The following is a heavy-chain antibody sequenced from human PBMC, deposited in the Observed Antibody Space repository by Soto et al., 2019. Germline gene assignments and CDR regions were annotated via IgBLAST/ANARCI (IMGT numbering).Heavy chain of an antibody. CDR1: GGTFSSYT. J-gene: IGHJ5*02. D-gene: IGHD1-20*01. CDR3: ARDRGNWNDRQGWFDP. CDR2: IIPILGIA. Sequence: ASVKVSCKASGGTFSSYTISWVRQAPGQGLEWMGRIIPILGIANYAQKFQGRVTITADKSTSTAYMELSSLRSEDTAVYYCARDRGNWNDRQGWFDPWGQGTLVTVSS. V-gene: IGHV1-69*04.